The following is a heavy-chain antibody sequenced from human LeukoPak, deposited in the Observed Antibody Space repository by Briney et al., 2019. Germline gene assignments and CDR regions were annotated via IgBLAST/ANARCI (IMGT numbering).Heavy chain of an antibody. J-gene: IGHJ4*02. Sequence: GGSLRLSCAASGFTFSRYGMHWVRQAPGKGLEWVAFIPYDGSNKYYADSVKGRFTISRDNSKNTLYLQMNSLRAEDTAVHYCAKGIWFGEFDDGVTWGQGTLVTVSS. CDR2: IPYDGSNK. CDR1: GFTFSRYG. D-gene: IGHD3-10*01. CDR3: AKGIWFGEFDDGVT. V-gene: IGHV3-30*02.